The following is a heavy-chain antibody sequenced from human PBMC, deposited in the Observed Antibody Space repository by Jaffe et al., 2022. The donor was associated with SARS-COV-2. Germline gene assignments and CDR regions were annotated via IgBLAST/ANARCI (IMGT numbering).Heavy chain of an antibody. J-gene: IGHJ6*02. CDR2: ISSSSSYI. Sequence: EVQLVESGGGLVKPGGSLRLSCAASGFTFSSYSMNWVRQAPGKGLEWVSSISSSSSYIYYADSVKGRFTISRDNAKNSLYLQMNSLRAEDTAVYYCARNAEDYYYYYGMDVWGQGTTVTVSS. V-gene: IGHV3-21*01. CDR1: GFTFSSYS. CDR3: ARNAEDYYYYYGMDV.